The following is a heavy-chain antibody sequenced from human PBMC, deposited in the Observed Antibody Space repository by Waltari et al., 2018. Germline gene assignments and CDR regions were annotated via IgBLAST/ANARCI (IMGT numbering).Heavy chain of an antibody. J-gene: IGHJ6*02. Sequence: QVQLVQSGAEVQKPGPSVQVSCQASGFTFTTYALHWARQAPGQRLGLMGWINAGNGNTKYSQKFQGRVTITRDTSASTAYMELSSLRSEDTAVDYCARRGSSSFDHYYYYGMDVWGQGTTVTVSS. CDR3: ARRGSSSFDHYYYYGMDV. V-gene: IGHV1-3*01. CDR2: INAGNGNT. CDR1: GFTFTTYA. D-gene: IGHD6-6*01.